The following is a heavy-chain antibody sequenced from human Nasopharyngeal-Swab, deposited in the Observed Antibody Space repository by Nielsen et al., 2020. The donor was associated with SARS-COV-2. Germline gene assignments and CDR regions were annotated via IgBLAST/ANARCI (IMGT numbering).Heavy chain of an antibody. Sequence: GESLKISCAASGFTFSSYDMHWVRQVTVKGLEWVSSIGTEGDTHYPDSVKGRFTISRENAKSSLYLQMNIVRAEDTDVYYCTRARGINLGLGVVGDMDVWGKGTTVTVSS. CDR1: GFTFSSYD. CDR3: TRARGINLGLGVVGDMDV. D-gene: IGHD3-3*01. J-gene: IGHJ6*03. V-gene: IGHV3-13*01. CDR2: IGTEGDT.